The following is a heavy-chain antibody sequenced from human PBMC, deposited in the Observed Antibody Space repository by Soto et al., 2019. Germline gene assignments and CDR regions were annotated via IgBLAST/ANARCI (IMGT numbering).Heavy chain of an antibody. CDR2: SGGSDLST. Sequence: EVQLLESGGGLVQPGASLRLSCVVFGLTFSRADLSWVRQPPGKGLAWVSASGGSDLSTHYVDSVKGRFTISTDSSKNTLYLQMNSLSAEDTAVYYCVTHSWNYWVQGTLVTVSS. CDR3: VTHSWNY. CDR1: GLTFSRAD. J-gene: IGHJ4*02. V-gene: IGHV3-23*01. D-gene: IGHD1-1*01.